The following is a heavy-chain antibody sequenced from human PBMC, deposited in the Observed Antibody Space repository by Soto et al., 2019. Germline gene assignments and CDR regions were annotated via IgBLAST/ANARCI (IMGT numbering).Heavy chain of an antibody. Sequence: GGALRLSFAASGFTFGSYAMHWVRQGPGKGLEWVAVISYDGSNKYYADSVKGRFTISRDNSKNTLYLQMNSLRAEDTAVYYCARDTPYADDAFDIWGQGTMVTVSS. CDR1: GFTFGSYA. V-gene: IGHV3-30-3*01. J-gene: IGHJ3*02. CDR2: ISYDGSNK. CDR3: ARDTPYADDAFDI. D-gene: IGHD2-15*01.